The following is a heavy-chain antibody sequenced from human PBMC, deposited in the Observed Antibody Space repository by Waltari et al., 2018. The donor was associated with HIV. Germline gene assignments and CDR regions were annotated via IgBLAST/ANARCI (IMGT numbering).Heavy chain of an antibody. V-gene: IGHV3-53*02. CDR1: GFTVSNNY. CDR2: IYSGGTT. CDR3: ARVKRVSVTIESFDFYFPL. J-gene: IGHJ4*02. Sequence: EVQLVETGGGLVRPGGSLRLSCAASGFTVSNNYMSWVRLAPGKGLECVWVIYSGGTTYYEVSGKVRFTHSRAKSKNKVYLQMNRLRAEGKAVYYCARVKRVSVTIESFDFYFPLWGQGALVTVSS. D-gene: IGHD2-21*02.